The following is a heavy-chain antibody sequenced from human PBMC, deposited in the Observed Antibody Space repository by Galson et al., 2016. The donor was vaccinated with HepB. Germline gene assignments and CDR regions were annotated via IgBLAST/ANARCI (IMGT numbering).Heavy chain of an antibody. CDR3: ASVADITADRRSDY. D-gene: IGHD1-20*01. V-gene: IGHV3-7*05. CDR2: IKQDGSEK. CDR1: GFTFSSYW. J-gene: IGHJ4*02. Sequence: SLRLSCAASGFTFSSYWMTWVRQAPGKGLEWVANIKQDGSEKYYVDSVKGRFTISRDNAKNSLYLQMNSLRVEDTAVYYCASVADITADRRSDYWGQGTLVTVSS.